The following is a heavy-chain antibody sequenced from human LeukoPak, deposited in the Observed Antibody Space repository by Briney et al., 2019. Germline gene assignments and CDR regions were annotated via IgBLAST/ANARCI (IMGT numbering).Heavy chain of an antibody. CDR1: GFTFSSYE. Sequence: GGSLRLSCAASGFTFSSYEVNWVRQAPGKGLEWVSYISSSGSTIYYADSVKGRFTISRDNAKNSLYLQMNSLRAEDTAVYYCARGDYGYCSSTSCYGYYYYGMDVWGKGTTVTVSS. D-gene: IGHD2-2*03. CDR3: ARGDYGYCSSTSCYGYYYYGMDV. J-gene: IGHJ6*04. V-gene: IGHV3-48*03. CDR2: ISSSGSTI.